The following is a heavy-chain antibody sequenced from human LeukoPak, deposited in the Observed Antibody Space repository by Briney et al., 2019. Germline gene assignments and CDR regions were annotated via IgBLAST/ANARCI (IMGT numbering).Heavy chain of an antibody. Sequence: GASVKVSCKASGYSFTSYGFNWVRQAPGQGLEWMGWMSAYNGKTNYAQKLQGRVTMTTDTSTSTAYMELRSLRSDDTAVYYCARDFPTMVRGVFSWFDPWGQGTLVTVSP. CDR2: MSAYNGKT. J-gene: IGHJ5*02. D-gene: IGHD3-10*01. V-gene: IGHV1-18*01. CDR3: ARDFPTMVRGVFSWFDP. CDR1: GYSFTSYG.